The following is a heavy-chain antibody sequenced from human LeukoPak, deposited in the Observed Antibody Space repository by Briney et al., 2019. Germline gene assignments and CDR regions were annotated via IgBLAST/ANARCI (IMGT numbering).Heavy chain of an antibody. V-gene: IGHV4-61*02. CDR3: ARHKRYGPSGIGSYDAFDI. CDR2: IYTSGST. CDR1: GGSISSGSYY. J-gene: IGHJ3*02. D-gene: IGHD3-10*01. Sequence: SQTLSLTCTVSGGSISSGSYYWSWIRQPAGKGLEWIGRIYTSGSTNYNPSLKSRVTISVDTSKNQFSLKLSSVTAADTTVYYRARHKRYGPSGIGSYDAFDIWGQGTMVTVSS.